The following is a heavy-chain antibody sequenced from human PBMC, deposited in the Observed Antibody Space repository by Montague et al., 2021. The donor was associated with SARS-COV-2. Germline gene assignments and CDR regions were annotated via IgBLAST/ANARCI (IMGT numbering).Heavy chain of an antibody. CDR1: DGSISSPNW. Sequence: SETLSLTCAVSDGSISSPNWWNWVRQPPGKGLEWIGEIYYAGNTNYNPSLKSRVTIFIDKSKNHFSLQLSSVTAADTAVYYCARDRFDFGAGRRGTIDFWGQGALVTVSS. J-gene: IGHJ4*02. D-gene: IGHD3-10*01. CDR2: IYYAGNT. CDR3: ARDRFDFGAGRRGTIDF. V-gene: IGHV4-4*02.